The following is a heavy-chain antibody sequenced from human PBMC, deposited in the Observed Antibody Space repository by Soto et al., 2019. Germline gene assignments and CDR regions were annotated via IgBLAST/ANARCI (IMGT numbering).Heavy chain of an antibody. CDR2: ISWNSGSI. V-gene: IGHV3-9*01. CDR1: GFTFDDYA. Sequence: EVQLVESGGGLVQPGRSLRLSCAASGFTFDDYAMHWVRQAPGKGLEWVSGISWNSGSIGYADSVKGRFTISRDNAKNSLYLQMNSLRAEDTALYYCAKERSDSSGYYYYSWFDPWGQGTLVTVSS. D-gene: IGHD3-22*01. CDR3: AKERSDSSGYYYYSWFDP. J-gene: IGHJ5*02.